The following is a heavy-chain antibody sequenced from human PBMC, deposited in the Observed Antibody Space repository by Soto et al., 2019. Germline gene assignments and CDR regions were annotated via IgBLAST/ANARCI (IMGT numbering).Heavy chain of an antibody. CDR1: GYPFTSYD. J-gene: IGHJ3*02. Sequence: ASVKVSCKASGYPFTSYDMHLVRQAPGQKLELIGWINAGNGNKKYSQKLQGRVTITRDTSASTAYMELSRLRSEDTAVYYCARGVLRYFDWLESQNAFDIWGQGTMVTVSS. CDR2: INAGNGNK. D-gene: IGHD3-9*01. CDR3: ARGVLRYFDWLESQNAFDI. V-gene: IGHV1-3*01.